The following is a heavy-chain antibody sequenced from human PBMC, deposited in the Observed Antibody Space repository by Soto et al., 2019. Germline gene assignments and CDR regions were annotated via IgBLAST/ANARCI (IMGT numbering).Heavy chain of an antibody. Sequence: PGGSLRLSCAASGFTFSSYGMHWVRQAPGKGLEWVAVISYDGSNKYYADSVKGRFTISRDNSKNTLYLQMNSLRAEDTAVYYCAKELDCSSTSCYNYYYYYGMDVWGQGTTVTVSS. J-gene: IGHJ6*02. V-gene: IGHV3-30*18. CDR1: GFTFSSYG. D-gene: IGHD2-2*01. CDR2: ISYDGSNK. CDR3: AKELDCSSTSCYNYYYYYGMDV.